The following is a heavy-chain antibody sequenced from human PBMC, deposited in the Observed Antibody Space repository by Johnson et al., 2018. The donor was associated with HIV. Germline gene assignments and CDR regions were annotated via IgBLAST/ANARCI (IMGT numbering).Heavy chain of an antibody. CDR2: IRYDGSNK. CDR3: AKEVPDNFDV. J-gene: IGHJ3*01. Sequence: QVQLVESGGGLVKPGGSLRLSCAATGFSFRSYGMHWVRQGPGKGLEWMAFIRYDGSNKFYADSVKGRFTISRDNSKNTLYLQMNSLRPEDTALYYCAKEVPDNFDVWGQGTMVTVSS. V-gene: IGHV3-30*02. CDR1: GFSFRSYG.